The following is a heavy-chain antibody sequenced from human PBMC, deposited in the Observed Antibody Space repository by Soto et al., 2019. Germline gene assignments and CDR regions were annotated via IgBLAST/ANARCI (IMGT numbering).Heavy chain of an antibody. V-gene: IGHV6-1*01. CDR1: GDSVSSNSAA. J-gene: IGHJ5*02. Sequence: PSQTLSLTCAISGDSVSSNSAAWNWIRQSPSRGLEWLGRTYYRSKWYNDYAVSVKSRITINPDTSKNQFSLQLNSVTPEDTAVYYCARESCSGGSCYVAFWFDPWGQGTLVTVSS. CDR2: TYYRSKWYN. D-gene: IGHD2-15*01. CDR3: ARESCSGGSCYVAFWFDP.